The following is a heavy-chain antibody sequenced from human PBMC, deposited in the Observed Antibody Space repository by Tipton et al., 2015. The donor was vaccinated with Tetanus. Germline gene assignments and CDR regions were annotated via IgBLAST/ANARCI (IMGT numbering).Heavy chain of an antibody. J-gene: IGHJ4*02. D-gene: IGHD3-3*01. Sequence: GLVKPSETLSLTCTVSGASLRGGDYHWSWIRQPPGKGLEWLAYISGSGTTNSNYYLKSRITISQDTSKNQFSLKLTSVTAADTAVYYCARANYDFPKKGPFDSWGQGTLVIVSS. CDR3: ARANYDFPKKGPFDS. CDR2: ISGSGTT. V-gene: IGHV4-61*08. CDR1: GASLRGGDYH.